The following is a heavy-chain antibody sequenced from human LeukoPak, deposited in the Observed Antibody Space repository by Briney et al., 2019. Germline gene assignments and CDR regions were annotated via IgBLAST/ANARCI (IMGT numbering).Heavy chain of an antibody. CDR3: ARDRAWNYFDY. V-gene: IGHV3-30*04. D-gene: IGHD3-3*01. CDR2: ISNDGSRK. Sequence: GGSLRLSRAASGFTFSSYAVHWVRQAPGKGLEWVAIISNDGSRKYYAHSVEGRFTISRDNSKNTLYLQMDSLRAEDTAVYYCARDRAWNYFDYWGQGTLVTVSS. J-gene: IGHJ4*02. CDR1: GFTFSSYA.